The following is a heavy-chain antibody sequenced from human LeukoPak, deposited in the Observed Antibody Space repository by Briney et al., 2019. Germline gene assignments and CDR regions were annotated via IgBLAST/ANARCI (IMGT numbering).Heavy chain of an antibody. CDR1: GFTFSSYS. V-gene: IGHV3-48*01. CDR2: ISTSSSTI. CDR3: ARGSRVVVTAIVVAFDI. Sequence: GGSLRLSCAASGFTFSSYSMNWVRQAPGKGLEWVSYISTSSSTIYYADSVKGRFTISRDSAKNSLYLQMNSLRAEDTAVYYCARGSRVVVTAIVVAFDIWGQGTMVTVSS. J-gene: IGHJ3*02. D-gene: IGHD2-21*02.